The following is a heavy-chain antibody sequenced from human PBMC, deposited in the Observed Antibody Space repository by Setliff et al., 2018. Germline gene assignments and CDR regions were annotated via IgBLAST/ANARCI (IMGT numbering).Heavy chain of an antibody. CDR1: GYTFTSHY. CDR2: INPSSGRT. D-gene: IGHD3-22*01. CDR3: ARDVFPYHYEGAFDI. J-gene: IGHJ3*02. Sequence: ASVKVSCKASGYTFTSHYMHWVRQAPGLGLEWMGTINPSSGRTSYAQKFQGRVTMTRDTSTSTVYMDMSSLRSEDTAVYYCARDVFPYHYEGAFDIWVQGTTVTVSS. V-gene: IGHV1-46*01.